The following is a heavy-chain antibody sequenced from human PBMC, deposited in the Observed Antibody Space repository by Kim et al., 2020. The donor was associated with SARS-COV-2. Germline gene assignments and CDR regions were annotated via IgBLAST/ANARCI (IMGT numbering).Heavy chain of an antibody. Sequence: SETLSLTCTVSGGSISSYYWSWIRQPPGKGLEWIGYIYYSGSTNYNPSLKSRVTISVDTSKNQFSLKLSSVTAADTAVYYCARYSSFGSERFDPWGQGTLVTVSS. CDR2: IYYSGST. V-gene: IGHV4-59*01. D-gene: IGHD6-6*01. CDR3: ARYSSFGSERFDP. CDR1: GGSISSYY. J-gene: IGHJ5*02.